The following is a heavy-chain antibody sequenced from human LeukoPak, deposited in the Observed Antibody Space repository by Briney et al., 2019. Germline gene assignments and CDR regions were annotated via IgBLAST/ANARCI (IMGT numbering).Heavy chain of an antibody. Sequence: SETLSLTCAVYGGSFSGYYWSWIRQPPGKGLEWIGEINHSGSTNYNPSLKSRVTISVDTSKNQFSLKLSSVTAADTAVYFCARRPRDTSGYYLGAFEAWGQGTTVTVSS. V-gene: IGHV4-34*01. D-gene: IGHD3-22*01. J-gene: IGHJ3*01. CDR3: ARRPRDTSGYYLGAFEA. CDR1: GGSFSGYY. CDR2: INHSGST.